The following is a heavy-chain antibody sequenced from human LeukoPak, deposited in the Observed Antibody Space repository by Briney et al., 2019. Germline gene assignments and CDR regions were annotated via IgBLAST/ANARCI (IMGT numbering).Heavy chain of an antibody. D-gene: IGHD2-2*01. CDR3: ARIPRNCSSTSCYRNDY. J-gene: IGHJ4*02. CDR1: GYTFTGYY. Sequence: ASVKVSCKASGYTFTGYYMHWVRQAPGQGLEWMGWINPNSGGTNYAQKFQGRVTMTRDTSISTAYMELSRLRSDDTAVYYCARIPRNCSSTSCYRNDYWGQGTLVTVSS. CDR2: INPNSGGT. V-gene: IGHV1-2*02.